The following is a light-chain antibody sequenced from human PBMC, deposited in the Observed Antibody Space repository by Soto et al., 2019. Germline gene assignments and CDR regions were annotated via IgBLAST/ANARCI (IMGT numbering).Light chain of an antibody. Sequence: QSALTQPASVSGSPGQSITISCTGTSSDGGSYNLVSWYQQHPGKAPKLMIYEGSKRPSGVSNRFSGSKSGNTASLTISGLQAEDEADYYCCSYAGSSTFFYVFGTGTKLTVL. J-gene: IGLJ1*01. V-gene: IGLV2-23*03. CDR3: CSYAGSSTFFYV. CDR1: SSDGGSYNL. CDR2: EGS.